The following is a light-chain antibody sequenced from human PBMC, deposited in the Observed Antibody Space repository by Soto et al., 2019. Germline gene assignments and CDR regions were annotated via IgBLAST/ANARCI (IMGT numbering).Light chain of an antibody. CDR1: SSDINTSRY. V-gene: IGLV2-14*01. CDR2: EVS. Sequence: QSALTQPASVSGSPGQSITISCIGASSDINTSRYVSWYQQHPGKAPKLLIYEVSIRPSGVSSRFSGSKSANTASLTIYGLQPEDEADYFCSSDVSGYSLGVFGGGTKLTVL. CDR3: SSDVSGYSLGV. J-gene: IGLJ3*02.